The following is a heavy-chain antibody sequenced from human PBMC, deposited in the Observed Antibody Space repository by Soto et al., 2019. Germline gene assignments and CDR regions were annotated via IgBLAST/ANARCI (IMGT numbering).Heavy chain of an antibody. CDR3: VSRIPSWVFDY. J-gene: IGHJ4*01. CDR2: IWYDGSNK. D-gene: IGHD2-21*01. CDR1: GFTFSSYG. V-gene: IGHV3-33*01. Sequence: PGGSLRLSCAASGFTFSSYGMHWVRQAPGKGLEWVAVIWYDGSNKYYADSVKGRFTISRDNSKNTLYLQMNSLRDEDTGVYFCVSRIPSWVFDYWGLGTLVTVSS.